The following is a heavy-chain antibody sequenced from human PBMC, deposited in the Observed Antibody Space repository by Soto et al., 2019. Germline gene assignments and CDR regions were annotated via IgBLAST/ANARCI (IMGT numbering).Heavy chain of an antibody. CDR1: GYTFTSYY. Sequence: GPSVKVSCKASGYTFTSYYMHWVRQAPGQGLEWMGIINPSGGSTSYAQKFQGRVTMTRDTSTSTVYMELSSLRSEDTAVYYCARADGYYDSSGYLPYFDYWGQGTLVTVSS. V-gene: IGHV1-46*01. J-gene: IGHJ4*02. CDR2: INPSGGST. D-gene: IGHD3-22*01. CDR3: ARADGYYDSSGYLPYFDY.